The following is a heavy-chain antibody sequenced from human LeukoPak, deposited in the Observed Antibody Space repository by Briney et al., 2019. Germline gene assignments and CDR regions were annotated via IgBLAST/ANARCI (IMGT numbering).Heavy chain of an antibody. CDR2: IISSSSTI. J-gene: IGHJ4*02. V-gene: IGHV3-48*01. Sequence: GGSLRLSCAASGFTFSSYSMNWVRQAPGKGLEWVSYIISSSSTISYADSVKGRFTISRDNAKNSLFLQMNSLRAEDTAVYYCAAYGDYYYWGQRTLPTVCS. CDR3: AAYGDYYY. CDR1: GFTFSSYS. D-gene: IGHD4-17*01.